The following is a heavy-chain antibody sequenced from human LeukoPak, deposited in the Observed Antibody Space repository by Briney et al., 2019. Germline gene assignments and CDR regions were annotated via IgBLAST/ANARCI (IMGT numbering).Heavy chain of an antibody. V-gene: IGHV3-9*01. CDR3: ARDNEGY. CDR1: GFTFDDYA. CDR2: ISWNSGSI. J-gene: IGHJ4*02. D-gene: IGHD1-1*01. Sequence: GGSLRLSCAASGFTFDDYAMHWVRQAPGKGLEWVSGISWNSGSIGYADSVKGRFTISRDNAKNSLYLQMNSLRSDDTAVYYCARDNEGYWGQGTLVTVSS.